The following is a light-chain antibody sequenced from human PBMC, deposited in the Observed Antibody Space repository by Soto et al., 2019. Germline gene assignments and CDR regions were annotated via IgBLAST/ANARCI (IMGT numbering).Light chain of an antibody. J-gene: IGKJ2*01. CDR2: KAS. CDR1: QSIDYY. CDR3: QHHNTYSYT. V-gene: IGKV1-5*03. Sequence: DVPMTQSPSTLSASVGDRVTITCRASQSIDYYLAWYQQKPGKAPKLLIYKASSLETGVPPRFSGSGSGTDFTLTISSLQPDDSATYFCQHHNTYSYTFGQGTKLEIK.